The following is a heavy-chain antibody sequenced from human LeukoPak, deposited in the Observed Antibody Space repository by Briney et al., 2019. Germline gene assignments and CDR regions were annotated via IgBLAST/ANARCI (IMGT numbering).Heavy chain of an antibody. Sequence: SETLSLTCTVSGGSISSYYWSWIRQPAGKGLEWIGRIYTSGSTNYNPSLKSRVTMSVDTSKNQFSLKLSSVTAADTAVYHCARGPNSSGWYGGNYFDYWGQGTLVTVSS. D-gene: IGHD6-19*01. CDR1: GGSISSYY. V-gene: IGHV4-4*07. CDR3: ARGPNSSGWYGGNYFDY. CDR2: IYTSGST. J-gene: IGHJ4*02.